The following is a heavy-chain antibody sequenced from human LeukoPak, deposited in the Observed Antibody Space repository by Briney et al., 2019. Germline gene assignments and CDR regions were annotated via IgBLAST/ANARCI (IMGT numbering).Heavy chain of an antibody. CDR1: GFTVSSKY. CDR3: ARLATSTGSYVDY. Sequence: HPGGSLRLSCAASGFTVSSKYMSWVRQAPGKGLEWLSVIYDGGGANYADSVKARFTISRDNSKNTLYLQMDSLRAEDTAVYYCARLATSTGSYVDYWGQGILVTVSS. V-gene: IGHV3-53*01. CDR2: IYDGGGA. J-gene: IGHJ4*02. D-gene: IGHD1-26*01.